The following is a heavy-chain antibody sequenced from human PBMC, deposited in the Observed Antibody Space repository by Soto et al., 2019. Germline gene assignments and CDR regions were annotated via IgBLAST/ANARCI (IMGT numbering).Heavy chain of an antibody. CDR2: IFSNDEK. CDR3: ARTLSCWFVESHRAYFDD. V-gene: IGHV2-26*01. J-gene: IGHJ4*02. D-gene: IGHD3-10*01. Sequence: SGPTLVNPTETLTLTCTVSGFSLSNARMGVSWIRQPPGKALEWLAHIFSNDEKSYSTSLKSRLTISKDTSKSQVVLTMTNMDPVDTATYYCARTLSCWFVESHRAYFDDWCQGTLVTVSS. CDR1: GFSLSNARMG.